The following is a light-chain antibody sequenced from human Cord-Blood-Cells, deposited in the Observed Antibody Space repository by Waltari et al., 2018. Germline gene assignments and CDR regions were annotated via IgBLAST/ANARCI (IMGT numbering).Light chain of an antibody. V-gene: IGLV2-23*01. CDR2: EGS. Sequence: QSALTQPASVSGSPGQSITISCTGTSSDVGSYNLVSWYQQHPGKAPKLMIYEGSKRPSGVSNRFSGSKSDNTASLTISGLQAEYEADYYCCSYAGSSTVFGGGTKLTVL. CDR3: CSYAGSSTV. J-gene: IGLJ3*02. CDR1: SSDVGSYNL.